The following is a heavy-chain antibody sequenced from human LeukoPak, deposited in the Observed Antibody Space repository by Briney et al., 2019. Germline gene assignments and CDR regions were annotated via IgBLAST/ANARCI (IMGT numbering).Heavy chain of an antibody. Sequence: GGSLRLSCAASGFTFSSYAMSWVRQAPGKGLEWVSAISGSGGSTYYADSVKGRFTISRDNSKNTLYLQMNSLRAEDTVVYYCANSVVGYCSGGSCSLGYWGQGTLVTVSS. CDR2: ISGSGGST. J-gene: IGHJ4*02. CDR1: GFTFSSYA. CDR3: ANSVVGYCSGGSCSLGY. D-gene: IGHD2-15*01. V-gene: IGHV3-23*01.